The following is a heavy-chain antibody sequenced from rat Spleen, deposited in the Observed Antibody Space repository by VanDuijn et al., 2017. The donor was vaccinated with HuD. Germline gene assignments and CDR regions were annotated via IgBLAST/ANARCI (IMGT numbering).Heavy chain of an antibody. J-gene: IGHJ2*01. V-gene: IGHV5-29*01. Sequence: EVQLVESDGGLVQPGRSLKLSCAASGFTFSDYYMAWVRQAPTKGLEWVATISYDGSSTYYRDSVKGRFTISRDNAKSTLYLQMDSLRSEDTATYYCARHNYSSLDYWGQGVMVTVSS. D-gene: IGHD1-2*01. CDR2: ISYDGSST. CDR1: GFTFSDYY. CDR3: ARHNYSSLDY.